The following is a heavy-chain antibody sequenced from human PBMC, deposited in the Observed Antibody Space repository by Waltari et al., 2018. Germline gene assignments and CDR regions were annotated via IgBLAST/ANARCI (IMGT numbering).Heavy chain of an antibody. Sequence: EVLLVESGGGLVQTGGSLRLSCAASRFTFSNYWMNWVRQAPGKGREVVANINQDGSEEEDVDSVKGRFTISRDNAKNSLYLEMKTLRAEDTAIYYCARTGARWLQFAAFDIWGQGTMVTVSS. CDR3: ARTGARWLQFAAFDI. CDR1: RFTFSNYW. D-gene: IGHD5-12*01. V-gene: IGHV3-7*01. J-gene: IGHJ3*02. CDR2: INQDGSEE.